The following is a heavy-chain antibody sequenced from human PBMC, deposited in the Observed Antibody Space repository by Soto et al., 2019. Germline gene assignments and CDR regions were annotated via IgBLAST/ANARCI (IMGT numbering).Heavy chain of an antibody. J-gene: IGHJ4*02. D-gene: IGHD6-19*01. CDR2: ISAYNGNT. Sequence: ASVKVSCKASGYTFTSYGISWVRQAPGQGLEGVGWISAYNGNTNYAQKLQGRVTMTTDTSTSTAYMGVRSLSSDAPAVYYCARQIGHQWLVYYFDYWGQGTLVTVSS. CDR3: ARQIGHQWLVYYFDY. CDR1: GYTFTSYG. V-gene: IGHV1-18*04.